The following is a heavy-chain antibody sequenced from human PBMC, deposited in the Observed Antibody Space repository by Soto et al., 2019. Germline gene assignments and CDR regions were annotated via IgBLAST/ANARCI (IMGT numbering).Heavy chain of an antibody. J-gene: IGHJ4*02. CDR1: GYTFTSYA. Sequence: ASVKVSCKASGYTFTSYAMDWVRQAPGQRLEWMGWINAGNGNTKYSQKFQGRVTITRDTSASTAYMELRSLRSDDTAVEDCSRGASSLTGVDWGKGTLVTVDS. V-gene: IGHV1-3*01. CDR3: SRGASSLTGVD. CDR2: INAGNGNT. D-gene: IGHD3-9*01.